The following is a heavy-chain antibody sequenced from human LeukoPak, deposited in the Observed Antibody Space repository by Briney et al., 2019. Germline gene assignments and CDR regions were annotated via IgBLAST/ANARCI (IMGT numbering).Heavy chain of an antibody. J-gene: IGHJ3*02. Sequence: GGSLRLSCAASGFTFDDYAMHWVRQAPGKGLEWVSGISWNSGSIGYADSVKGRFTISRDNAKNSLYLQMNSLRAEDMALYYCAKASIAAAGTSAFDIWDQGTMVTVSS. CDR1: GFTFDDYA. D-gene: IGHD6-13*01. CDR3: AKASIAAAGTSAFDI. CDR2: ISWNSGSI. V-gene: IGHV3-9*03.